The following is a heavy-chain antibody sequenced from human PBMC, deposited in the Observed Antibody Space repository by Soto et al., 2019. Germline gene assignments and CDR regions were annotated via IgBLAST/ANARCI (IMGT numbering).Heavy chain of an antibody. CDR1: GFTFSSYS. V-gene: IGHV3-21*01. Sequence: GGSLRLSCAASGFTFSSYSMNWVRQAPGKGLEWVSSISSSSSYIYYADSVKGRFTISRDNAKNSLYLQMNSLRAEDTAVYYCARDRRTLGCSSTSCPPSYWGQGTLVTVSS. D-gene: IGHD2-2*01. CDR2: ISSSSSYI. J-gene: IGHJ4*02. CDR3: ARDRRTLGCSSTSCPPSY.